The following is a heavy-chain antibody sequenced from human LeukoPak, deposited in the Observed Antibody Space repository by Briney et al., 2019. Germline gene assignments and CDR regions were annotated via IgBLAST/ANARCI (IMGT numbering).Heavy chain of an antibody. V-gene: IGHV3-23*01. D-gene: IGHD1-7*01. CDR3: AKRRGLELLYYYYMDV. CDR1: GFTFSSYW. Sequence: GGSLRLSCAASGFTFSSYWMSWVRQAPGKGLEWVSAISGSGGSTYYADSVKGRFTISRDNSKNTLYLHMNSLRAEDTAVYYCAKRRGLELLYYYYMDVWGKGTTVTVSS. CDR2: ISGSGGST. J-gene: IGHJ6*03.